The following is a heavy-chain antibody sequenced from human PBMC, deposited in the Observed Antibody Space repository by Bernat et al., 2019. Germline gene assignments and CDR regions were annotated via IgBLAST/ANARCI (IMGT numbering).Heavy chain of an antibody. D-gene: IGHD2-2*01. J-gene: IGHJ5*02. Sequence: QVQLVQSGAEVKKPGASVKVSCKASGYTFTGYGIHWVRQAPGQRLEWMGWINAGKGNTKYSEKFQGRVTITRDTSSSTAHMELRTLRSEDTAVYYCARGSSSASNWFDPWGQGTLLTVSS. CDR2: INAGKGNT. CDR1: GYTFTGYG. CDR3: ARGSSSASNWFDP. V-gene: IGHV1-3*01.